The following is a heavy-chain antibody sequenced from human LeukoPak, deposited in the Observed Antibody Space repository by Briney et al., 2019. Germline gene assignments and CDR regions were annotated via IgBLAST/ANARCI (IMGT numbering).Heavy chain of an antibody. CDR3: ARVPYGDSYYFDY. D-gene: IGHD4-17*01. J-gene: IGHJ4*02. Sequence: PGGSLRLSCAASGFTFSSYSMTWVRQAPGKGLEWVSSISSSSSYIYYADSVKGRFTISRDNAKNSLYLQMNSLRAEDTAMYYCARVPYGDSYYFDYWGQGTLVTVSS. V-gene: IGHV3-21*01. CDR1: GFTFSSYS. CDR2: ISSSSSYI.